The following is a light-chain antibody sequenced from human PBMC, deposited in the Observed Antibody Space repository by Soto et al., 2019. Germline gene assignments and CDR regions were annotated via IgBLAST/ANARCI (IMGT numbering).Light chain of an antibody. CDR3: QQYNNWPPLT. V-gene: IGKV3-15*01. J-gene: IGKJ4*01. CDR2: DAS. Sequence: EIVMTQSPATLSVSPGERATLSCRASQSVRSKLAWYQQRPGQAPRLLIYDASTRATGIPARFSGSGSGAEFTLTISSLQSEDFAVYYCQQYNNWPPLTFGGGTKVEIK. CDR1: QSVRSK.